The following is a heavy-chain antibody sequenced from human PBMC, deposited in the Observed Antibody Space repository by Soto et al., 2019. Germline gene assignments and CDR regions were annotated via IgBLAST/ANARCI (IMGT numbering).Heavy chain of an antibody. V-gene: IGHV4-34*01. CDR3: ARGDIMTHDY. D-gene: IGHD3-9*01. Sequence: SETLSLTCAVYGGSLSGYYWSWIRQPPGKGLEWIGEVNDSGSTNYSPSLKSRVAISVDTSKNQFSLKLSSVTAADTAVYYCARGDIMTHDYWGQGTLVPVSS. CDR1: GGSLSGYY. CDR2: VNDSGST. J-gene: IGHJ4*02.